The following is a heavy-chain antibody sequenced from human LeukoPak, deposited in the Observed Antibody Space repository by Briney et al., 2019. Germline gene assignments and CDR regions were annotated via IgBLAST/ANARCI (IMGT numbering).Heavy chain of an antibody. CDR2: IIPIFGTA. V-gene: IGHV1-69*01. J-gene: IGHJ4*02. Sequence: ISXVRQAPGQGLEWMGGIIPIFGTANYAQKFQGRVTITADESTSTAYMELSSLRSEDTAVYYCARTGRGSGWYDYFDYWGQGTLVTVSS. D-gene: IGHD6-19*01. CDR3: ARTGRGSGWYDYFDY.